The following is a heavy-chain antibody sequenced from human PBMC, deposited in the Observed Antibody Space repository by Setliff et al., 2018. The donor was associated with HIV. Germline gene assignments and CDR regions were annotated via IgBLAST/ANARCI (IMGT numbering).Heavy chain of an antibody. Sequence: PSETLSLTCTVSGGSVTRHYWTWIRQPPGKGLEWIGYIYYNGVTTHNPSLKSRVTISADTSKNQFSLKLTSVTAADTAVYYCARGILVDPTRFDYWGQGTQVTVSS. CDR2: IYYNGVT. D-gene: IGHD1-26*01. J-gene: IGHJ4*02. V-gene: IGHV4-59*02. CDR1: GGSVTRHY. CDR3: ARGILVDPTRFDY.